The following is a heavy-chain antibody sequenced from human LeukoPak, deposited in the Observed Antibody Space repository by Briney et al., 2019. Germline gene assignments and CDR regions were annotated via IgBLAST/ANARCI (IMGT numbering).Heavy chain of an antibody. CDR1: SDSISSGNYY. V-gene: IGHV4-61*02. Sequence: SQTLSLTCTVSSDSISSGNYYWNWIRQPAGKGLEWIGRIYTSGNTNYNPSLKSRVTISLDTSKNQFSLKLSSVTAADTAVYYCARDSDYHDTSGYYYVDAFHMWGQGTMVTVSS. CDR2: IYTSGNT. D-gene: IGHD3-22*01. CDR3: ARDSDYHDTSGYYYVDAFHM. J-gene: IGHJ3*02.